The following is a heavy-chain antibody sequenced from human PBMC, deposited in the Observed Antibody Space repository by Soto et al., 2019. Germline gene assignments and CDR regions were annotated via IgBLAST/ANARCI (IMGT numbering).Heavy chain of an antibody. CDR3: AKDMGCSSTSCYEKNYYYYGMDV. D-gene: IGHD2-2*01. V-gene: IGHV3-9*01. J-gene: IGHJ6*02. Sequence: CLRRSSAASGFSFDDDSRHWGRQAPGTGLERVGGISWNSGSIGCADSVKGRVTISRDNAKNSLYLQMNSLRAEDTALYYCAKDMGCSSTSCYEKNYYYYGMDVWGRGTTVPVSS. CDR1: GFSFDDDS. CDR2: ISWNSGSI.